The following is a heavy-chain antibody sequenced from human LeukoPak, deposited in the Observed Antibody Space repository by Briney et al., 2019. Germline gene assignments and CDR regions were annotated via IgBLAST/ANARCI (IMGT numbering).Heavy chain of an antibody. CDR2: VYYSGST. J-gene: IGHJ4*02. CDR3: ARDGYTYGYTMDY. D-gene: IGHD5-18*01. CDR1: GGSISSYY. Sequence: PSETLSLTCNVSGGSISSYYWSWIRQPPGKGLEWIGYVYYSGSTNYNPSLKSRVTMSVDTSKNHFSLKLTSVTAADTAVYYCARDGYTYGYTMDYWGQGILVTVSS. V-gene: IGHV4-59*01.